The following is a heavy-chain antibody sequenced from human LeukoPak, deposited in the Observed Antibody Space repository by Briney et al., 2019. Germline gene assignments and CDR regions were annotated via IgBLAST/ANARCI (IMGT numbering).Heavy chain of an antibody. V-gene: IGHV3-33*06. D-gene: IGHD4-17*01. CDR2: IWHDGSKK. Sequence: GGSLRLSCGASGSTASGFTFINYGMHWVRQAPGKGLEWVALIWHDGSKKFYSDSVKGRFTISRDNSKNTLYLDMNNLRAEDSALYCCAKQGQYGEYYFGDWGQGTLVTVSS. CDR3: AKQGQYGEYYFGD. CDR1: GFTFINYG. J-gene: IGHJ4*02.